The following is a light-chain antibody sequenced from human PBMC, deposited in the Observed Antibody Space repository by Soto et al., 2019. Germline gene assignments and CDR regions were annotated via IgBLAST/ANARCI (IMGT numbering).Light chain of an antibody. CDR2: AAS. V-gene: IGKV1-39*01. Sequence: DIQMTQSPSSLSASVGDRVTITCRASQGISTYLIWYQQRQGKAPKLLMYAASNLVSGVPSRFSGSGSGTEFTLTISRLQPEDFATYYCQQSYRTPYTFGRGTKLETK. J-gene: IGKJ2*01. CDR3: QQSYRTPYT. CDR1: QGISTY.